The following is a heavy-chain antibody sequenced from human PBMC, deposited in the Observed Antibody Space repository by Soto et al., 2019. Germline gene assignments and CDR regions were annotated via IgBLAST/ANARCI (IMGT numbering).Heavy chain of an antibody. J-gene: IGHJ4*02. CDR3: ARRYSSSWYSQYYFDY. D-gene: IGHD6-13*01. V-gene: IGHV4-39*01. Sequence: QLQLQESGPGLAKPSETLSLTCTVSGGSISSSSYYWGWIRQPPGKGLEWIGSIYYSGSTYYNPSLKSRVTISVDTSKNQFSLKLSSVTAADTAVYYCARRYSSSWYSQYYFDYWGQGTLVTVSS. CDR2: IYYSGST. CDR1: GGSISSSSYY.